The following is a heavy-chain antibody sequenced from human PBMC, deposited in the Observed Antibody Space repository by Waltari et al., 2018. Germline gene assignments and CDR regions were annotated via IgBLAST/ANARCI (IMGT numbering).Heavy chain of an antibody. CDR1: GFTFSGYG. J-gene: IGHJ3*02. CDR3: ASIFAGTAVTTIQPIDI. CDR2: ITFDGTNK. Sequence: QVQLVESGGGVVQPGGSLRLSCAASGFTFSGYGLHWVRQAPGKGLDCVAFITFDGTNKYYADSVKGRFTISRDNPKNTMFLQMNSLRPDDTAIYYCASIFAGTAVTTIQPIDIWGQGTMVTVSS. V-gene: IGHV3-30*02. D-gene: IGHD4-17*01.